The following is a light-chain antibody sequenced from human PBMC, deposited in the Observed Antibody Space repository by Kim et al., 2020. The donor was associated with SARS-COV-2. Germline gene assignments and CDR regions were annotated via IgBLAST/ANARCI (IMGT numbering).Light chain of an antibody. CDR1: NIGSKS. J-gene: IGLJ2*01. CDR3: QVWDSSRDPVV. V-gene: IGLV3-21*04. Sequence: YVLTQPPLVSVAPGETARITCGGKNIGSKSVHWYQQKPRQAPVLVIYYDKDRPSGIPERFSGSNSGNTATLTIIRVEAGDEADFYCQVWDSSRDPVVFGGGTQVTVL. CDR2: YDK.